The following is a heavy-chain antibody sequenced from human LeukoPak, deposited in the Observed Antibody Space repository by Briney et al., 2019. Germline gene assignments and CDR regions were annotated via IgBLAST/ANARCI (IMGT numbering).Heavy chain of an antibody. CDR1: GFSLSTTGVG. D-gene: IGHD3-22*01. CDR3: AHDRAGIGFDP. J-gene: IGHJ5*02. Sequence: SGPTLVKPTQTLTLTCTFSGFSLSTTGVGGTWVRQPPEKALEWLALIYWNDEKYYSSSLKTRLTITKDTSKRQVVLTMTKMDTVDTGTYYCAHDRAGIGFDPWGQGTLVTVSS. V-gene: IGHV2-70*12. CDR2: IYWNDEK.